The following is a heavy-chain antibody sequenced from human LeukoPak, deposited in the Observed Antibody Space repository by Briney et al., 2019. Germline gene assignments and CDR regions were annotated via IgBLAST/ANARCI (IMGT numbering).Heavy chain of an antibody. CDR1: GFTFSSYG. J-gene: IGHJ4*02. CDR3: AKSPDYDILTGYLDY. V-gene: IGHV3-30*18. D-gene: IGHD3-9*01. CDR2: ISYDGSSK. Sequence: GRSLRLSCAASGFTFSSYGMHWVRQAPGKGLEWVAVISYDGSSKYYADSVKGRFTISRDNSKNTLYLQMNSLRAEDTAVYYCAKSPDYDILTGYLDYWGQGTLVTVSS.